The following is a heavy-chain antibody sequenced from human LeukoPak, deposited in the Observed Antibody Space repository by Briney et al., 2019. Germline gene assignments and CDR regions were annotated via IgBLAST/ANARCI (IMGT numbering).Heavy chain of an antibody. V-gene: IGHV1-18*01. Sequence: ASVKVSCKASGYTFTSYGISWVRQAPGQGLEWMGWISAYNGNTNYAQKLQGRVTMTTDTSTSTAYMELRSLRSDDTAVYYCARDKGSITMVRGVNYWFDPWGQGTLVPVSS. D-gene: IGHD3-10*01. CDR1: GYTFTSYG. CDR2: ISAYNGNT. CDR3: ARDKGSITMVRGVNYWFDP. J-gene: IGHJ5*02.